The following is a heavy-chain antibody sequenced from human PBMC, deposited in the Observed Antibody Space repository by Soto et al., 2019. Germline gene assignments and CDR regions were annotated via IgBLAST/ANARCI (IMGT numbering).Heavy chain of an antibody. J-gene: IGHJ6*02. V-gene: IGHV4-39*07. CDR3: ARGGRSSSWRVWEQYYYYGMDV. Sequence: PSETLSLTCIVSGASFSDANYYWVWIRQPPGEGLEWIGSFYYDGRTYYNASLKSRVTISVDTSKNQFSLKLSSVTAADTAVYYCARGGRSSSWRVWEQYYYYGMDVWGQGTTVTVSS. D-gene: IGHD6-6*01. CDR1: GASFSDANYY. CDR2: FYYDGRT.